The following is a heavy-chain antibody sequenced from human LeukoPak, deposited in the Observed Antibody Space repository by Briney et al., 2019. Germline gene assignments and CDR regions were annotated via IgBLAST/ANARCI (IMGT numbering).Heavy chain of an antibody. CDR1: GFTFSSYS. J-gene: IGHJ4*02. V-gene: IGHV3-9*01. CDR3: AKNGGSGSYAGVYFDY. CDR2: ISWNSGSI. D-gene: IGHD3-10*01. Sequence: GGSLRLSCAASGFTFSSYSMNWVRQAPGKGLEWVSGISWNSGSIGYADSVKGRFTISRDNAKNSLYLQMNSLRAEDTALYYCAKNGGSGSYAGVYFDYWGQGTLVTVSS.